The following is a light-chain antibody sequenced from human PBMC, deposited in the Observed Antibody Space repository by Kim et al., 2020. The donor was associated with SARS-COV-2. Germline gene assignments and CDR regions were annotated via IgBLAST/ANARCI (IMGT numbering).Light chain of an antibody. Sequence: KTVTISCTGSSGSIASNYVQWYQQRPGSAPTTVIYEDNQRPSGVPDRFSGSIDSSSNSASLTISGLKTEDEADYYCQSYDSSNPVVFGGGTQLTVL. CDR2: EDN. J-gene: IGLJ2*01. CDR3: QSYDSSNPVV. CDR1: SGSIASNY. V-gene: IGLV6-57*02.